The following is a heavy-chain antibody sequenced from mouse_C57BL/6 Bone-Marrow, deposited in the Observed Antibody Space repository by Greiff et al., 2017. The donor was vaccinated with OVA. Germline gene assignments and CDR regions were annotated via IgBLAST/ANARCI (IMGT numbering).Heavy chain of an antibody. V-gene: IGHV3-6*01. CDR2: ISYDGSN. J-gene: IGHJ3*01. CDR3: ARVEFGYYGSRAWFAY. D-gene: IGHD1-1*01. Sequence: EVQLQQSGPGLVKPSQSLSLTCSVTGYSITSGYYWNWIRQFPGNKLEWMGYISYDGSNNYNPSLKNRIPITRDTSKNQFFLKLNSVTTEDTATYYCARVEFGYYGSRAWFAYWGQGTLVTVSA. CDR1: GYSITSGYY.